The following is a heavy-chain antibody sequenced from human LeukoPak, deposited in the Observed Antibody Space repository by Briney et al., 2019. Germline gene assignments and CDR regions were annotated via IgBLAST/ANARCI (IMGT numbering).Heavy chain of an antibody. CDR1: GYSFTSYW. V-gene: IGHV5-10-1*01. Sequence: GESLKISCKGSGYSFTSYWIRWVRQMPGKGLEWMGRIDPSDSYTNYSPSFQGHVTISADRSISTAYLQWSSLKASDTAMYYCARHAFGEPNQLDYWGQGTLVTVSS. CDR3: ARHAFGEPNQLDY. J-gene: IGHJ4*02. D-gene: IGHD3-10*01. CDR2: IDPSDSYT.